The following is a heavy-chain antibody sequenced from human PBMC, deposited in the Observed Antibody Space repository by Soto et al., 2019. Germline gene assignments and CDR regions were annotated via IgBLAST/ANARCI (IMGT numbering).Heavy chain of an antibody. Sequence: LRLSCTASGFTFNSYGFNWVRQAPGKELEWVAVIWYDGNTKYYADSVKGRFTISRDNLRSTVYLQMNSLTAEDTAVYYCARPLVAPVAGPYYYGMDVWGQGTTVTVSS. D-gene: IGHD6-19*01. CDR3: ARPLVAPVAGPYYYGMDV. V-gene: IGHV3-33*01. CDR2: IWYDGNTK. J-gene: IGHJ6*02. CDR1: GFTFNSYG.